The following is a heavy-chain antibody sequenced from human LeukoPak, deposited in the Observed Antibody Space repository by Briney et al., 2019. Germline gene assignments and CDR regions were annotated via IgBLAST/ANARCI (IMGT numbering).Heavy chain of an antibody. CDR1: GGAISSYY. CDR2: IHYSGST. D-gene: IGHD2-2*03. J-gene: IGHJ4*02. Sequence: PSETLSLTCTVSGGAISSYYWSWIRQPPGKGLEWIGLIHYSGSTNYNNPSLKSRVTISVDTSKNQFSLNLSSVIAADTAVYYCARLGYCTTSGCLDDYWGQGTLVTVSS. V-gene: IGHV4-59*08. CDR3: ARLGYCTTSGCLDDY.